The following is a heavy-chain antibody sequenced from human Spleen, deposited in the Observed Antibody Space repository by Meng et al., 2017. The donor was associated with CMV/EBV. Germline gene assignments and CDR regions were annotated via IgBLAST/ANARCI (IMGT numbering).Heavy chain of an antibody. Sequence: ASVKVSCKASGYTFSDYGIAWVRQAPGQGLEWMGWINTYNGDTKSAQEVQGRVTMTTDTSTSTAYMELRSLRFDDTAVYYCAKDRLGLGDSFDVWGQGTMVTVSS. J-gene: IGHJ3*01. CDR3: AKDRLGLGDSFDV. CDR2: INTYNGDT. D-gene: IGHD2-15*01. CDR1: GYTFSDYG. V-gene: IGHV1-18*01.